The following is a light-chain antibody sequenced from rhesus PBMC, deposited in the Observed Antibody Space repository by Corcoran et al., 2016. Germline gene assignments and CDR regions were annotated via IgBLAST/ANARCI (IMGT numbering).Light chain of an antibody. J-gene: IGLJ1*01. CDR2: RDH. Sequence: QTGLTQPPSVSKALRQTATLTCTGNSNNVGNQGVHWLQQHEGHPPTLLSYRDHNRPSGISERFSASRSGTIASLTITGLQPEDEAHYYCAAWDSSLNHIFGPGTRLTVL. CDR1: SNNVGNQG. CDR3: AAWDSSLNHI. V-gene: IGLV10-114*01.